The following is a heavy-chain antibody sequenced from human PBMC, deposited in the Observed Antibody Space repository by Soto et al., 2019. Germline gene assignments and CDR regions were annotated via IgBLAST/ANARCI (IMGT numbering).Heavy chain of an antibody. CDR1: GGSISSGGYY. V-gene: IGHV4-31*03. Sequence: SETLSLTCTVSGGSISSGGYYWSWIRQHPGKGLEWIGYIYYSGSTYYNPSLKSRVTISVDTSKNQFSLKLSSVTAADTAVYYCARSAGYYGSDIPKLSIPNWFDPWGQGTLVTVSS. CDR3: ARSAGYYGSDIPKLSIPNWFDP. D-gene: IGHD3-10*01. CDR2: IYYSGST. J-gene: IGHJ5*02.